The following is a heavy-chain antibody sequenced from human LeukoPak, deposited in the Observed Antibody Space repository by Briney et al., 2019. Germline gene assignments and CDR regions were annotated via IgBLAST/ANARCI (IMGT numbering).Heavy chain of an antibody. D-gene: IGHD5-18*01. CDR2: IVPMIHIA. CDR3: AREMDIAMVHYGLDV. Sequence: ASVKVSCKASGGTFSSDAISWVRQAPGQGLEWMGRIVPMIHIAHYAQKVQGRVTITADKSTSTAHMELSSLRSEDTAVYYCAREMDIAMVHYGLDVWGQGTTVTVSS. J-gene: IGHJ6*02. V-gene: IGHV1-69*04. CDR1: GGTFSSDA.